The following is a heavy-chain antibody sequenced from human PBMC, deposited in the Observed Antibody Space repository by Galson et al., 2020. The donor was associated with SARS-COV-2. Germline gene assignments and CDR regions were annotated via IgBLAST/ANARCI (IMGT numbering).Heavy chain of an antibody. CDR2: IYSSGST. V-gene: IGHV4-4*07. D-gene: IGHD3-22*01. CDR1: GGSISSYY. Sequence: ETSETLSLTCTVSGGSISSYYWSWIRQPAGKGLEWIGRIYSSGSTNYNPSLKSRLTMSVDTSKNQFSLKLTSVTAADTAVYYCARNYYDSSGYEYYFDYWGQGTLVTVSS. J-gene: IGHJ4*02. CDR3: ARNYYDSSGYEYYFDY.